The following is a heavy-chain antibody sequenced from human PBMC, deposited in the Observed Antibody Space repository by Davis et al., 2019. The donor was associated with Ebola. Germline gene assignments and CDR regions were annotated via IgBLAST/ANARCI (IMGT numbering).Heavy chain of an antibody. CDR1: GYTFTNYY. CDR2: INPNDGRT. J-gene: IGHJ4*02. V-gene: IGHV1-46*01. D-gene: IGHD6-19*01. Sequence: ASVKVSCKASGYTFTNYYMHWVRQAPGQGLEWMGMINPNDGRTIYAQKFQGRVTVTTDTSASTAYLDLSSLRSDDTAVFYCARATFGYNSGWYADYWGQGTLVTVSS. CDR3: ARATFGYNSGWYADY.